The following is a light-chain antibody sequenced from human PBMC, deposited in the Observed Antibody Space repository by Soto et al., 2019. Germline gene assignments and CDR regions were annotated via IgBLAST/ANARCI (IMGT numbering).Light chain of an antibody. CDR1: QTVNSDY. Sequence: ETVLELYTGTECLAGEESGTLYCRVSQTVNSDYLAWYQQKPGQAPRLLFFGASSRASGIPDRFSGSGSGTDFTLIISLLEPADFPVYYFQHSGNLPQTFAQGTKVDI. CDR2: GAS. V-gene: IGKV3-20*01. CDR3: QHSGNLPQT. J-gene: IGKJ1*01.